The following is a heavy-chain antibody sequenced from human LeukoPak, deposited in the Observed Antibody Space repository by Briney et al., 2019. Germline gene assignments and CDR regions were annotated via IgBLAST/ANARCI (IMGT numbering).Heavy chain of an antibody. J-gene: IGHJ4*02. D-gene: IGHD3-10*01. CDR2: IYYSGST. CDR1: GGSMSSYY. CDR3: ARDPYGSGSFFDY. V-gene: IGHV4-59*01. Sequence: SETLSLTCIVSGGSMSSYYWSWIRQPPGKGLEWIGYIYYSGSTNYNPSLKSRVTISVDTSKNQFSLKLSSVTAADTAVYYCARDPYGSGSFFDYWGQGTLVTVSS.